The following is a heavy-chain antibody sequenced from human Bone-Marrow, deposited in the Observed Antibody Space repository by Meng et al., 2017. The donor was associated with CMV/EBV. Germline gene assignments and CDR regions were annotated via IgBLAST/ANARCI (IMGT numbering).Heavy chain of an antibody. D-gene: IGHD6-6*01. CDR2: IRYDGSNK. J-gene: IGHJ4*02. Sequence: GESLKISCAASGFTFSSYGMHWVRQAPGKGLEWVAFIRYDGSNKYYADSVKGRFTISRDNSKNTLYLQMNSLRAEDTAVYYCAKDRRWGSYSSSIAYDYWGQGTLVTVSS. CDR1: GFTFSSYG. CDR3: AKDRRWGSYSSSIAYDY. V-gene: IGHV3-30*02.